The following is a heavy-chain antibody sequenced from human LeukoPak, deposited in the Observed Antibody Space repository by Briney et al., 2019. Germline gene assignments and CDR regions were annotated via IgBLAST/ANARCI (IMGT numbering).Heavy chain of an antibody. J-gene: IGHJ3*02. CDR2: IIPIFGTA. CDR1: GYTFTSYA. D-gene: IGHD2-2*02. CDR3: AREKIGPPRYCSSTSCYNQDAFDI. V-gene: IGHV1-69*05. Sequence: SVKVSCKASGYTFTSYAISWVRQAPGQGLEWMGGIIPIFGTANYAQKFQGRVTITTDESTSTAYMELSCLRSEDTAVYYCAREKIGPPRYCSSTSCYNQDAFDIWGQGTMVTVSS.